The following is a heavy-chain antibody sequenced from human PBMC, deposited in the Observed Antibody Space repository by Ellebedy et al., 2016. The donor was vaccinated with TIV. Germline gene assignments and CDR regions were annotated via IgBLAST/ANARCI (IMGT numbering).Heavy chain of an antibody. V-gene: IGHV1-18*01. CDR3: ARDDSSGYHDY. CDR1: GYTFTSYG. D-gene: IGHD3-22*01. J-gene: IGHJ4*02. CDR2: ISAYNGNT. Sequence: ASVKVSXXASGYTFTSYGISWVRQAPGQGLEWMGWISAYNGNTNYAQKLQGRVTMTTDTSTSTAYMELRSLRSDDTAVYYCARDDSSGYHDYWGQGTLVTVSS.